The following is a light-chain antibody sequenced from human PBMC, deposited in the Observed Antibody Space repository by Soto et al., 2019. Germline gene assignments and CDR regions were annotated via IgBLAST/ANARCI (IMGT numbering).Light chain of an antibody. Sequence: DIQMTQSPSSVSASVGDRVTITCQASQGISSWVAWYQHKPGKAPNLLIYAASTLQSGVPSRFSGSGSGTEFTLTISSLQPEDFATYYCQQDDTFPLTFGGETKEEIK. CDR3: QQDDTFPLT. J-gene: IGKJ4*01. CDR2: AAS. CDR1: QGISSW. V-gene: IGKV1-12*01.